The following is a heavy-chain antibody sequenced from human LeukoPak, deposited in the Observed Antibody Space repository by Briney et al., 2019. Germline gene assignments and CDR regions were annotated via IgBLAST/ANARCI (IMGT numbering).Heavy chain of an antibody. CDR3: ARDYGGNSGWFDP. D-gene: IGHD4-23*01. CDR1: GYTFTSYG. Sequence: GASVKVSCKASGYTFTSYGISWVRQAPGQGLEWMGWISAYNGNTNYAQKFQGRVTMTRDTSISTAYMELSGLTSDDTAVYYCARDYGGNSGWFDPWGQGTLVTVSS. CDR2: ISAYNGNT. J-gene: IGHJ5*02. V-gene: IGHV1-18*01.